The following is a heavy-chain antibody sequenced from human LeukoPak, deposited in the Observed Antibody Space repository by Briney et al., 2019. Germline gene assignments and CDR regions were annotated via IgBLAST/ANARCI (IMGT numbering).Heavy chain of an antibody. CDR1: GFTFDNYA. Sequence: GGSLRLSCAASGFTFDNYAMSWVRQAPGKGLEWVSAISGSGDSTYHADSVKGRLIISRDNSKSTVYLQMNSLSAADTAVYYCAKGSAAIRPYYFDYWGQGTLVTVSS. CDR2: ISGSGDST. CDR3: AKGSAAIRPYYFDY. J-gene: IGHJ4*02. V-gene: IGHV3-23*01.